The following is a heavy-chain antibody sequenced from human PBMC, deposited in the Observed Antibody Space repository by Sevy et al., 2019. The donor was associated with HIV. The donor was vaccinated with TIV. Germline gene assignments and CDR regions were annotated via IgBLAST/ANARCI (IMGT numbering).Heavy chain of an antibody. Sequence: GGSLRLSCAASGFTLSTTWMTWVRQAPGKGLEWVANINQDGCAKYYVDSVKGRFTISRDNTKNSLYLQMRSLRVEDTAVYYCTTSFGVIAGDDFDYWGQGTLVTVSS. CDR1: GFTLSTTW. J-gene: IGHJ4*01. D-gene: IGHD3-3*01. CDR3: TTSFGVIAGDDFDY. V-gene: IGHV3-7*01. CDR2: INQDGCAK.